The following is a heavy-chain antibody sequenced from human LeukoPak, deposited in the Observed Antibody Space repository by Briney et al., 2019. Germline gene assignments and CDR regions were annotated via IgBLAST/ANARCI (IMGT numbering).Heavy chain of an antibody. CDR1: GFTFSDYA. J-gene: IGHJ4*02. D-gene: IGHD3-9*01. CDR3: ARSPYYDILAGFYYYFDY. CDR2: ISYDGRNK. V-gene: IGHV3-30*04. Sequence: GRSLRLSCAASGFTFSDYAMHGVRQAPGKGLEWVADISYDGRNKYYADSVKGRLTISRDNSKSTLYLQMNSLRAEDTATYYCARSPYYDILAGFYYYFDYWGQGTLVTVSS.